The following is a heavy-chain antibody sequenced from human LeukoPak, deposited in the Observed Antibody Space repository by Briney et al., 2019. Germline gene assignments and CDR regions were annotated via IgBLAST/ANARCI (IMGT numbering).Heavy chain of an antibody. Sequence: PGGSLRLSCAASGFTFSNAWMSWVRQAPGKGLEWVGRIKSKTDGGTTDYAAPVKGGFTISRDDSKNTLYLQMNSLKTEDTAVYYCTTDRQWLVFDYWGQGTLVTVSS. CDR2: IKSKTDGGTT. V-gene: IGHV3-15*01. D-gene: IGHD6-19*01. J-gene: IGHJ4*02. CDR3: TTDRQWLVFDY. CDR1: GFTFSNAW.